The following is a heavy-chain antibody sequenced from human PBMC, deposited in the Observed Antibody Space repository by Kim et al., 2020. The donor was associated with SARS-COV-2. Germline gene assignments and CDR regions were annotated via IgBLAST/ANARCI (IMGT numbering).Heavy chain of an antibody. Sequence: GGSLRLSCAASGFTFSSYGMHWVRQAPGKGLEWVAVISYDGSNKYYADSVKGRFTISRDNSKNTLYLQMNSLRAEDTAVYYCAKDYGLWAFDIWGQGTMVTVSS. V-gene: IGHV3-30*18. D-gene: IGHD3-10*01. CDR3: AKDYGLWAFDI. J-gene: IGHJ3*02. CDR1: GFTFSSYG. CDR2: ISYDGSNK.